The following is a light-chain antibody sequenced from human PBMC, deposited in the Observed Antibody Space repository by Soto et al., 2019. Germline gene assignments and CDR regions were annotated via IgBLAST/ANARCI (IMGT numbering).Light chain of an antibody. CDR2: GAS. J-gene: IGKJ1*01. V-gene: IGKV3-15*01. CDR1: QSVSSN. CDR3: QQYYAWRT. Sequence: ETVMTQSPATLSVSPGERATLSCRASQSVSSNLAWYQQKPGQVPRLLIYGASTRATGVPARFSGSGSGTEFTLTISSLQSEDFAVYYCQQYYAWRTFGQGTKVEIK.